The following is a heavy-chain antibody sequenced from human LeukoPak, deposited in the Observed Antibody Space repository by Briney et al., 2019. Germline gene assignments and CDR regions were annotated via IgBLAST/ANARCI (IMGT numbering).Heavy chain of an antibody. CDR1: GYTLTELS. CDR2: FDPENVET. Sequence: GASVKVSCKVSGYTLTELSMHWVRQAPGRGLEWVGGFDPENVETVYPQNLQDRVTLTEDRSTDTAYLEVRSLTSEDTAVYYCATSPASYDASGYWFDNWGQGTLVTVSS. CDR3: ATSPASYDASGYWFDN. J-gene: IGHJ4*02. D-gene: IGHD3-22*01. V-gene: IGHV1-24*01.